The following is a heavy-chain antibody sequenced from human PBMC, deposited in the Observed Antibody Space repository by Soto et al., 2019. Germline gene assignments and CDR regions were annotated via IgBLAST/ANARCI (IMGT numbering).Heavy chain of an antibody. J-gene: IGHJ3*02. D-gene: IGHD3-22*01. CDR2: IYYSGST. Sequence: QLQLQESGPGLVKPSETLSLTCTVSGGSISSSSYYWGWIRQPPGKGLEWIGSIYYSGSTYYNPSLKRRVTISVDTSKNQFSLKLSSVTAADTAVYYCARPYDTLSNAVPGAFDIWGQGTMVTVSS. V-gene: IGHV4-39*01. CDR1: GGSISSSSYY. CDR3: ARPYDTLSNAVPGAFDI.